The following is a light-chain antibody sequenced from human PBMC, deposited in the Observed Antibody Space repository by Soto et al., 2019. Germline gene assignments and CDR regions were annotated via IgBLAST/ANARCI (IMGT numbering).Light chain of an antibody. Sequence: QSVLTQPPSVSGTPGPTVTISCSGSTSNIGSNPVNWYQQLPGTAPRLLISTNNQRPSGVPDRFSGSRSGTSASLAISGLQAEDEADYYCAAWDDRLNGPSYVFGTGTKVTVL. CDR3: AAWDDRLNGPSYV. J-gene: IGLJ1*01. CDR2: TNN. CDR1: TSNIGSNP. V-gene: IGLV1-44*01.